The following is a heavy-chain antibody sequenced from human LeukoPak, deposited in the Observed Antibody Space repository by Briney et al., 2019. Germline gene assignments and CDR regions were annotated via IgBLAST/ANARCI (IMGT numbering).Heavy chain of an antibody. V-gene: IGHV3-48*04. Sequence: PGGSLRLSCAASGFPFSSYSMNWVRQAPGKGLEWVSYISSGGSTKYYADSVKGRFTISRDNAKNSLYLQMNSLRAEDTAVYYCARDRWFDPWGQGTLVTVSS. CDR1: GFPFSSYS. J-gene: IGHJ5*02. CDR3: ARDRWFDP. CDR2: ISSGGSTK.